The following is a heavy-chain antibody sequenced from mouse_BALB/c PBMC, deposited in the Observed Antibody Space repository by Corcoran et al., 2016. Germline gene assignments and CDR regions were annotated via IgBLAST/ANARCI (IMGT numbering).Heavy chain of an antibody. CDR2: ITHSGET. CDR1: GFPITSGYY. V-gene: IGHV12-3*02. Sequence: QMQIQESGPGLVKPSQSLFLACSIPGFPITSGYYWIWIRQSPGQPLEWMGYITHSGETFYNPSLQSPISITRETSKNQFFLQLNSVTTEDTAMYYCAGDYDGYWYFDVWGAGTTVTVSS. CDR3: AGDYDGYWYFDV. J-gene: IGHJ1*01. D-gene: IGHD2-3*01.